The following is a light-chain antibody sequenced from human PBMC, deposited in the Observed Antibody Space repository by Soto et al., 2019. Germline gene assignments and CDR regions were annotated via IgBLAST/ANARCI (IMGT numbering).Light chain of an antibody. J-gene: IGLJ3*02. CDR2: EVS. CDR3: SSYTSSSPLWV. V-gene: IGLV2-14*01. CDR1: SSDVGGYNY. Sequence: QSVLTQPASVSGSPGQSITISCTGTSSDVGGYNYVSWYQQHSGKAPKLMIYEVSNRPSGVSNRFSGSKSGNTASLTISGLQAEDEADYYCSSYTSSSPLWVFGGGTKLTVL.